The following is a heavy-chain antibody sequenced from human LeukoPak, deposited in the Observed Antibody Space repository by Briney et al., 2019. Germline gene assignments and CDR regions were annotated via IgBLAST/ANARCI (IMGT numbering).Heavy chain of an antibody. Sequence: SETLSLTCAVYGGSSSGYYWSWIRQPPGKGLEWIGEINHSGSTNYNPSLKSRVTISVDTSKNQFSLKLSSVTAADTAVYYCARWTKAEYYFDYWSQGTLVTVSS. CDR2: INHSGST. V-gene: IGHV4-34*01. D-gene: IGHD3/OR15-3a*01. J-gene: IGHJ4*02. CDR3: ARWTKAEYYFDY. CDR1: GGSSSGYY.